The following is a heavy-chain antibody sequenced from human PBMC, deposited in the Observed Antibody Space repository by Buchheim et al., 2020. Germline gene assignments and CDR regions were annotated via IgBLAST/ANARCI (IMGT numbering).Heavy chain of an antibody. J-gene: IGHJ4*02. CDR2: IYYSGST. CDR3: ARAGLTGSSDY. CDR1: GGSVSSDSYY. D-gene: IGHD1-20*01. Sequence: QVQLQESGPGLVKPSETLSLTCTVSGGSVSSDSYYWSWIRQPPGKGLEWIGYIYYSGSTNYNPSLKSRVTISVDTAKNHISLKLSSVTAADTAVYYCARAGLTGSSDYWGQGTL. V-gene: IGHV4-61*01.